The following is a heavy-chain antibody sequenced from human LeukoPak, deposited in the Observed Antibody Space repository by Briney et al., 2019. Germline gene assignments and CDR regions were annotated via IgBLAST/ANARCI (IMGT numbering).Heavy chain of an antibody. V-gene: IGHV3-23*01. J-gene: IGHJ4*02. CDR3: AREDIPMVLSLDH. CDR1: GFTFSSYA. D-gene: IGHD3-10*01. Sequence: GGSLRLSCAASGFTFSSYAMSWVRQAPGKGLEWVSAISGGGDNAYYADSVRGRFTVSRDNSKNTLYVQMTSLRAEDTAVYYCAREDIPMVLSLDHWGQGTLVTVSS. CDR2: ISGGGDNA.